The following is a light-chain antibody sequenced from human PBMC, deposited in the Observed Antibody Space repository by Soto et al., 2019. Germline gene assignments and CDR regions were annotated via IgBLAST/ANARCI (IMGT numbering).Light chain of an antibody. CDR2: GAS. J-gene: IGKJ5*01. V-gene: IGKV3-15*01. CDR3: QQYNNWPLT. CDR1: QSVSSN. Sequence: EIVMTQSPATLSVSPGERATLSCRASQSVSSNLAWYQQKPGQAPGLLIYGASTRDTGVPARFSGSGSGAEFTLTISSLQSEDFAVYHCQQYNNWPLTFGQGTRLEIK.